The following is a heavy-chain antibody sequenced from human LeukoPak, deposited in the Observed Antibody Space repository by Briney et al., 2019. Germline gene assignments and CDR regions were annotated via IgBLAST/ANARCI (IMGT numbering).Heavy chain of an antibody. D-gene: IGHD3-22*01. J-gene: IGHJ3*02. Sequence: GASVKVSCTASGYTFTSYYMHWVRQAPGQGLEWMGVINPSGGSTNYEPKFQGRVTMTRDTSTSTVYMELSSLRSEDTAVYYCARERSLYYDSSGYDSGPAFDIWGQGTMVTVSS. CDR1: GYTFTSYY. CDR2: INPSGGST. V-gene: IGHV1-46*01. CDR3: ARERSLYYDSSGYDSGPAFDI.